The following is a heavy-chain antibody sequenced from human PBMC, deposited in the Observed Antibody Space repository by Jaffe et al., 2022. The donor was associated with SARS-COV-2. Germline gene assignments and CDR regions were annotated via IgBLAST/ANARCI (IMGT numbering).Heavy chain of an antibody. D-gene: IGHD2-15*01. J-gene: IGHJ4*02. V-gene: IGHV3-21*01. CDR1: GFTFSSYS. CDR2: ISSSSSYI. CDR3: ARPGYCSGGSCYSVYY. Sequence: EVQLVESGGGLVKPGGSLRLSCAASGFTFSSYSMNWVRQAPGKGLEWVSSISSSSSYIYYADSVKGRFTISRDNAKNSLYLQMNSLRAEDTAVYYCARPGYCSGGSCYSVYYWGQGTLVTVSS.